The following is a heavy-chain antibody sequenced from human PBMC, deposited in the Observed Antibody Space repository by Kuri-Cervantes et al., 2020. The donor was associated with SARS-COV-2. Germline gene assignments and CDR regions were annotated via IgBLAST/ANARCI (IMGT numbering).Heavy chain of an antibody. J-gene: IGHJ6*03. CDR3: AKLPVRYQLLYGYYYYMDV. Sequence: GGSLRLSCAASGFTFSSYGMHWVRQAPGKGLEWVAVISYDGSNKYYADSVKGRFTISRDNSKNTLYLQMNSLRAEDTAVYYCAKLPVRYQLLYGYYYYMDVWGKGTTVTVSS. D-gene: IGHD2-2*02. CDR1: GFTFSSYG. CDR2: ISYDGSNK. V-gene: IGHV3-30*18.